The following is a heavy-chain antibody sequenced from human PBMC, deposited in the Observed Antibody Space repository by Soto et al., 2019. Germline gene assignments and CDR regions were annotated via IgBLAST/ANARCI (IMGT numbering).Heavy chain of an antibody. V-gene: IGHV3-66*01. Sequence: EVQLVESGGGLVQPGGSLRLSCAASGFTVSSNYMSWVRQAPGKGLEWVSIIYGGGRTNYADSVKGRFTVSRDNYKNTLYLQMNSLRAEDMAMYYGCCPSTVTINWFFDLWGRGTRVTVSS. CDR3: CCPSTVTINWFFDL. J-gene: IGHJ2*01. CDR2: IYGGGRT. CDR1: GFTVSSNY. D-gene: IGHD4-17*01.